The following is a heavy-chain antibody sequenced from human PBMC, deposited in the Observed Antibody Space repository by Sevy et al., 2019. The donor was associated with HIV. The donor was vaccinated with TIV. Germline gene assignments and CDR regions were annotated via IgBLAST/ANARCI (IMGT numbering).Heavy chain of an antibody. D-gene: IGHD3-10*01. CDR3: ARAGGWITMVRGVFDY. CDR2: ISYDGSNK. V-gene: IGHV3-30-3*01. CDR1: GFTFSSYA. Sequence: GGSLRLSCAASGFTFSSYAMHWVRQAPGKGLEWVAVISYDGSNKYYADSVKGRFTISRDNSKNTLYLQMNSLRAEDTGVYYCARAGGWITMVRGVFDYWGQGTLVTVSS. J-gene: IGHJ4*02.